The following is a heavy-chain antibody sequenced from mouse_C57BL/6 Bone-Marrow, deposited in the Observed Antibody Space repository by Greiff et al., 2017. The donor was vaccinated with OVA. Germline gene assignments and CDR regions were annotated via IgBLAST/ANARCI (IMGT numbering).Heavy chain of an antibody. J-gene: IGHJ3*01. V-gene: IGHV10-1*01. Sequence: EVKLVESGGGLMQPKGSLKLSCAASGFSFNTYAMNWVRPAPGKGLEWVARIRSKSNNYATYYADSVKDRFTISRDDSESMLYLQMNNLKTEDTAMYYCVRQGVGNGGAWFAYWGQGTLVTVSA. CDR2: IRSKSNNYAT. CDR1: GFSFNTYA. D-gene: IGHD2-1*01. CDR3: VRQGVGNGGAWFAY.